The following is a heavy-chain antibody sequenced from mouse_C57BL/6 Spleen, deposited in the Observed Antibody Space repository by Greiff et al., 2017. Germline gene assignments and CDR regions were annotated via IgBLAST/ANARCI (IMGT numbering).Heavy chain of an antibody. CDR2: IDPSDSYT. V-gene: IGHV1-50*01. CDR1: GYTFTSYW. J-gene: IGHJ4*01. CDR3: TRQLRLRAMDY. Sequence: VQLQQPGAELVKPGASVKLSCKASGYTFTSYWMPWVKQRPGQGLEWIGEIDPSDSYTNYNQKFKGKATLTVDTSSSTAYMQLSSLTSEDSAVYYCTRQLRLRAMDYWGQGTSVTVSS. D-gene: IGHD3-2*02.